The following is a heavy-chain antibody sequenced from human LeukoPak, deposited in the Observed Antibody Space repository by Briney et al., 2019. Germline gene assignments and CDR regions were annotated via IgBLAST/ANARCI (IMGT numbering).Heavy chain of an antibody. CDR2: IRYDGSNK. D-gene: IGHD7-27*01. CDR3: AKDPSYWGLNYYYYMDV. V-gene: IGHV3-30*02. Sequence: GGSLRLSCAASGFTSSSYGMHWVRQAPGKGLEWVAFIRYDGSNKYYADSVKGRFTISRDNSKNTLYLQMNSLRAEDTAVYYCAKDPSYWGLNYYYYMDVWGKGTTVTVSS. J-gene: IGHJ6*03. CDR1: GFTSSSYG.